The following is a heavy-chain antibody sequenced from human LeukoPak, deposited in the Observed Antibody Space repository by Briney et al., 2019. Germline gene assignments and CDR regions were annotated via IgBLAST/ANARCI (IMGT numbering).Heavy chain of an antibody. CDR3: ARPRATADDAFDI. Sequence: GESLKISCKGSGYSFTSYWIGWVRQMPGKGLEWMGIIYPGDSDTRYCPSFQGQVTISADKSISTAYLQWSSLRASDTAMYYCARPRATADDAFDIWGQGTMVTVSS. J-gene: IGHJ3*02. D-gene: IGHD5-12*01. CDR2: IYPGDSDT. CDR1: GYSFTSYW. V-gene: IGHV5-51*01.